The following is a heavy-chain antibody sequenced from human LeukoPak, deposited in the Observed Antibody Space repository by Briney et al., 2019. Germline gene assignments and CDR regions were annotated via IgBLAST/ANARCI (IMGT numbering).Heavy chain of an antibody. Sequence: GGSLRLSCTASGFAFDEHGMSWVRQVPGKGLEWVSGINWSGGSTGYADPLRGRFTISRDNAKNSLYLQMDSLRAEDTASYYCARAPITSPFYFDYWGQGTLVTVSS. D-gene: IGHD2-2*01. CDR1: GFAFDEHG. V-gene: IGHV3-20*04. J-gene: IGHJ4*02. CDR3: ARAPITSPFYFDY. CDR2: INWSGGST.